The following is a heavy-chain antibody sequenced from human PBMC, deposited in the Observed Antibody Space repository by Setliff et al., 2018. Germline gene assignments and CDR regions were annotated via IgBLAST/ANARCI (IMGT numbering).Heavy chain of an antibody. J-gene: IGHJ4*02. CDR2: LHPNSGGT. D-gene: IGHD3-9*01. V-gene: IGHV1-2*04. CDR1: GYTFTGYY. Sequence: ASVKVSCQASGYTFTGYYIHWVRQAPGQGLEWMGCLHPNSGGTYSTRKFEGCVTMTRDTSISAAYMELSSLKSNDTAVYYCARGKYDILAGEYYFDFWGQGTLVTVSS. CDR3: ARGKYDILAGEYYFDF.